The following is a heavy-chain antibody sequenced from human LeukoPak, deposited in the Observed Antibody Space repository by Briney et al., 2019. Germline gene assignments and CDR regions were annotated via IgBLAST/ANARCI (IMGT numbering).Heavy chain of an antibody. D-gene: IGHD3-10*01. CDR2: IHNSGTT. CDR3: ARRYYYNLGSFPFDF. Sequence: SETLSLTCAVSGGPFSGYFWSWVRQSSGKGLEWIGEIHNSGTTNYNPSLNGRVTISEDTSKNQFYLNLSSVTAADTAVYYCARRYYYNLGSFPFDFWGQGTLVTVSS. J-gene: IGHJ4*02. CDR1: GGPFSGYF. V-gene: IGHV4-34*01.